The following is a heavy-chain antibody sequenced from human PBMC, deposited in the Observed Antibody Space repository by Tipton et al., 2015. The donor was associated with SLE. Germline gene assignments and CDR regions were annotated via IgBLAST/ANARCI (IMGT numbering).Heavy chain of an antibody. CDR1: GGSISSHY. CDR3: ASSSSWELFDY. Sequence: TLSLTCTVSGGSISSHYWSWIRQPPGKGLEWIGYIYTSGSTNYNPSLKSRVTISVDTSKNQFSLKLSSVTAADTAVYYCASSSSWELFDYWGQGTLVTVSS. CDR2: IYTSGST. V-gene: IGHV4-4*08. D-gene: IGHD6-13*01. J-gene: IGHJ4*02.